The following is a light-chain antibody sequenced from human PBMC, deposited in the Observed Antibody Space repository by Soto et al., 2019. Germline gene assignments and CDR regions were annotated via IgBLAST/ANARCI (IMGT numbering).Light chain of an antibody. V-gene: IGKV1-39*01. CDR3: QQTYVSPPT. CDR2: AAS. Sequence: DIQMTQSPSSLSASVGDKVTITCRASQTISRFVNWYQHKPGKGPNLLIHAASSLQSGVPSRFSGSGSGTDFTLTINSLQPEDFATYYCQQTYVSPPTFGGGTKVEIK. J-gene: IGKJ4*01. CDR1: QTISRF.